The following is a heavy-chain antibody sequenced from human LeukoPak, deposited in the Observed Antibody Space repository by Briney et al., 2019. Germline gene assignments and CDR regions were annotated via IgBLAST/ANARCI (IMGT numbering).Heavy chain of an antibody. Sequence: SETLSLTCTVSGVSVSTTYNWGWVRRPPGKGLEWIGYNGNNNYNPSLKSRATISLDTSKNQFSLKLHSVTDADTAVYYCVKDYWGSLDYWGQGTLVTVSS. J-gene: IGHJ4*02. CDR1: GVSVSTTYN. CDR3: VKDYWGSLDY. D-gene: IGHD7-27*01. CDR2: NGNN. V-gene: IGHV4-61*01.